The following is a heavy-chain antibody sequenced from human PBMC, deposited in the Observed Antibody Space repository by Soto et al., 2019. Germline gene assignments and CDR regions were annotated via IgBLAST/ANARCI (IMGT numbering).Heavy chain of an antibody. CDR2: ISYDGSNK. V-gene: IGHV3-30*18. CDR3: AKDRRGHSNYVHRPYYYYYGMDV. J-gene: IGHJ6*02. CDR1: GFTFSSYG. Sequence: QVQLVESGGGVVQPGRSLRLSCAASGFTFSSYGMHWVRQAPGKGLEWVAVISYDGSNKYYADSVKGRFTISRDNSKNTLYMQMNSLRAEDTAVYYFAKDRRGHSNYVHRPYYYYYGMDVWGQGTTVTVSS. D-gene: IGHD4-4*01.